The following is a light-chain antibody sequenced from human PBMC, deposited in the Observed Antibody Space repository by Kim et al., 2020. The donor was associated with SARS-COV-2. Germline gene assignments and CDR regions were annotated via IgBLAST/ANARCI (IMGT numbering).Light chain of an antibody. V-gene: IGLV3-1*01. Sequence: SVSQGQTATITCPGENFGHKYACWYQHQPGQSPRGVIYQETKRPPGIPERFAASNSGNTATLTISGTQALDEADYYCQAWDSGAAVFGGGTKLTVL. CDR1: NFGHKY. CDR2: QET. J-gene: IGLJ2*01. CDR3: QAWDSGAAV.